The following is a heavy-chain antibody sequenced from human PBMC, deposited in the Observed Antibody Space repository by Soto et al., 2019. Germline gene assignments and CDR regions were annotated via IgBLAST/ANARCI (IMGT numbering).Heavy chain of an antibody. CDR1: GGSVSSGDYY. D-gene: IGHD1-26*01. CDR2: IFYTGST. J-gene: IGHJ4*02. CDR3: VRRRADHHIVFDY. V-gene: IGHV4-31*03. Sequence: PWKTLSLTCTVSGGSVSSGDYYWSWIRQHPGKGLEWIGYIFYTGSTYYNPSLKSRVTISVDTSKNQFSLKLSSVTAADTAVYYCVRRRADHHIVFDYWGPGSLVTFSA.